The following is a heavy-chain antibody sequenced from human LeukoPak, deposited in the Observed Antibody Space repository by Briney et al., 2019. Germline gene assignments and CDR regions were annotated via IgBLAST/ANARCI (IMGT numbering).Heavy chain of an antibody. J-gene: IGHJ4*02. CDR3: ARAGRGSYDRSGYYDY. CDR2: INHSGST. D-gene: IGHD3-22*01. V-gene: IGHV4-34*09. CDR1: GGSFSGYY. Sequence: PSETLSLTCAVYGGSFSGYYWSWIRQPPGKGLEWIGEINHSGSTNYNPSLKSRVTISVDTSKNQFSLKLSSVTAADTAVYYCARAGRGSYDRSGYYDYWGQGTLVTVSS.